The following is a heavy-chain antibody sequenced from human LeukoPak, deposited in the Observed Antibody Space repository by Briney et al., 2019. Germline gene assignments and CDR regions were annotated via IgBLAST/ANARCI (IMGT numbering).Heavy chain of an antibody. CDR3: AKASTIPPCWFAP. CDR1: EVTFTTYA. V-gene: IGHV3-23*01. J-gene: IGHJ5*02. Sequence: PWETLRLSCAASEVTFTTYAMNWVRKAPGKGLEWVSGISSSGGSTYYSDPLKGRFTISRVNSKITLHLQLNSLRADDTAVYYCAKASTIPPCWFAPWGQGTLVTVSS. D-gene: IGHD2-2*01. CDR2: ISSSGGST.